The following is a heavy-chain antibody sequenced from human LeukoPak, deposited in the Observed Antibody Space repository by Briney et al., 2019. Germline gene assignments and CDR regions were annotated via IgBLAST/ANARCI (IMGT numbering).Heavy chain of an antibody. CDR2: VSGGGGTT. CDR1: GXTFTKAW. J-gene: IGHJ4*02. Sequence: GGSLRLSCAASGXTFTKAWMSWVRQAPGKGLEWVLTVSGGGGTTYYADSVKGRFTISRDNSKTTVCLQMNSLRVEDTAVYYCARAPYSSGWYGSFDYWGQGTLVTVSS. CDR3: ARAPYSSGWYGSFDY. V-gene: IGHV3-23*01. D-gene: IGHD6-19*01.